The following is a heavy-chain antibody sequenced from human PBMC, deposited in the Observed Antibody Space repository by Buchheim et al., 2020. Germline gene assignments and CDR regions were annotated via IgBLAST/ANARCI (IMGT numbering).Heavy chain of an antibody. Sequence: QVQLVESGGGVVQPGRSLRLSCAASGFTFSHFGMQWVRQAPGKGLEWVAGISFDGRKNYYADSVKGRFTISRDNSRNTLYLQMNSLRAEDTAVYYCACEGYCSGGRCYGMDAWGQGTT. CDR3: ACEGYCSGGRCYGMDA. V-gene: IGHV3-30*03. D-gene: IGHD2-15*01. CDR2: ISFDGRKN. CDR1: GFTFSHFG. J-gene: IGHJ6*02.